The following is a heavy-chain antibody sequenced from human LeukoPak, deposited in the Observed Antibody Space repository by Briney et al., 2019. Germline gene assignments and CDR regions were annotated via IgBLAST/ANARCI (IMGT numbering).Heavy chain of an antibody. Sequence: GRSLRLSCAASGFTFSSYAMHWVRQAPGKGLEWVAVISYDGSNKYYADSVKGRFTISRDNSKNTLYLQMNSLRAEDTAFYFCVRGQARVTTPSGWGSHFDRWGLGTLATVSS. CDR2: ISYDGSNK. D-gene: IGHD4-17*01. J-gene: IGHJ4*02. V-gene: IGHV3-30*04. CDR1: GFTFSSYA. CDR3: VRGQARVTTPSGWGSHFDR.